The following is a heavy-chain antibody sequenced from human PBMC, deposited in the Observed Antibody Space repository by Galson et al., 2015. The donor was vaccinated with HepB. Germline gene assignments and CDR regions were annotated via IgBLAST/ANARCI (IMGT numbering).Heavy chain of an antibody. CDR3: ARHSATFGVGGVYMDV. J-gene: IGHJ6*03. CDR2: IKPYNGKR. Sequence: SVKVSCKASGYRFYTHDISWVRQAPGQGLEWMGRIKPYNGKRDYAQKFQGRVTMTTDTSITTAYMELRSLRSDDTAVYYCARHSATFGVGGVYMDVWGNGTTVTVSS. CDR1: GYRFYTHD. V-gene: IGHV1-18*01. D-gene: IGHD3-3*01.